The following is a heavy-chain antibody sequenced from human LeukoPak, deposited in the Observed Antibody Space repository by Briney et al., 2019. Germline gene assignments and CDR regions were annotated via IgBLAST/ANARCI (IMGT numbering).Heavy chain of an antibody. CDR1: GGSFSGYY. J-gene: IGHJ6*03. D-gene: IGHD3-10*01. CDR2: INDIGNT. Sequence: PSETLSLTCAVYGGSFSGYYWSRLRQPPGKGLEWIGEINDIGNTNYDPSLRSRVTISVDTSKNQFSLSLTSATAADTAVYFCARLGSVGYYNYQYMDIWGSGTTVTVSS. V-gene: IGHV4-34*01. CDR3: ARLGSVGYYNYQYMDI.